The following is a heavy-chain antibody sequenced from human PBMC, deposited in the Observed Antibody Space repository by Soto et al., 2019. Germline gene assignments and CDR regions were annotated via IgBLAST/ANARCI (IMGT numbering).Heavy chain of an antibody. J-gene: IGHJ4*02. D-gene: IGHD6-19*01. Sequence: QVQLVQSGAEVKKPGASVKVSCKASGYTFTSDYMNWVEQAPGQGLGGMGIFNPSGGSTCYVQKFQGRVTMSRDTSPSTAYMELSSLRSEDTAVYYCARDGRSSYSSGWYYFDYWGQGTLVTVSS. CDR2: FNPSGGST. V-gene: IGHV1-46*01. CDR3: ARDGRSSYSSGWYYFDY. CDR1: GYTFTSDY.